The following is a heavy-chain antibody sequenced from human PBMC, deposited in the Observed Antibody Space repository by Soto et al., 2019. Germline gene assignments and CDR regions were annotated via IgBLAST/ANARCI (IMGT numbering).Heavy chain of an antibody. CDR1: GGSISSGDYY. Sequence: PSETLSLTCTVSGGSISSGDYYWSWIRQPPGKGLEWIGYIYYSGNTYYTPSLKSRATISVDTSKNQFSLRLSSVTVTDTAVYYCARQSRTSASCPWGWFDPWGQGTLVTVSS. V-gene: IGHV4-30-4*01. D-gene: IGHD2-2*01. J-gene: IGHJ5*02. CDR2: IYYSGNT. CDR3: ARQSRTSASCPWGWFDP.